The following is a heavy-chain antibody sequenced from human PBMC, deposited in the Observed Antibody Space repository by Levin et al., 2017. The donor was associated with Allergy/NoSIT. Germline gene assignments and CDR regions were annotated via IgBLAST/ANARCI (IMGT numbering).Heavy chain of an antibody. Sequence: SETLSLTCTVSGGSISSYYCNWIRQPPGKGLEWIGYIYSSGSTDYNPSLKSRVTMSVDSSKNQFSLKLSSVTAADTAVYYCARRYGDYGYWYFDLWGRGTLVTVSS. CDR3: ARRYGDYGYWYFDL. CDR1: GGSISSYY. V-gene: IGHV4-59*01. CDR2: IYSSGST. J-gene: IGHJ2*01. D-gene: IGHD4-17*01.